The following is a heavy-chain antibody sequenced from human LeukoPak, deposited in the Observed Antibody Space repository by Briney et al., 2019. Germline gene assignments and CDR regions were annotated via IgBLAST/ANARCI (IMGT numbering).Heavy chain of an antibody. D-gene: IGHD4-11*01. J-gene: IGHJ4*02. CDR3: AKDAQRGFDYSNSLEY. Sequence: PGRSLRLSCAASGFTYSHYGMHWVRQAPGKGLXWVAVIWSDATEKYYGDAVKGRFTISRDNSRNTLYLQMNSLRVEDTAVYYCAKDAQRGFDYSNSLEYWGQGTLVTVSS. CDR1: GFTYSHYG. CDR2: IWSDATEK. V-gene: IGHV3-33*06.